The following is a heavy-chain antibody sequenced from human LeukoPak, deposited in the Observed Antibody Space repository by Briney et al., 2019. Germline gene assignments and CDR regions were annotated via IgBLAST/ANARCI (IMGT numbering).Heavy chain of an antibody. CDR1: GGSISTSNYY. CDR3: ARDGSKGRSSTWYEGFDP. J-gene: IGHJ5*02. D-gene: IGHD6-13*01. V-gene: IGHV4-39*07. Sequence: SETLSLTCTVSGGSISTSNYYWGWIRQPPGKGLEWIGNIFYSGSTYYSPSLRSRVTISLDTSRNQFSLKLNSVTAADTAVYYCARDGSKGRSSTWYEGFDPWGQGTLVTVSS. CDR2: IFYSGST.